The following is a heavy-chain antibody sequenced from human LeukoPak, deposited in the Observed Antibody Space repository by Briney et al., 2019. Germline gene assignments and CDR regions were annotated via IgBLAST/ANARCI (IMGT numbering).Heavy chain of an antibody. Sequence: SETLSLTCAVSGGSISSSNWWSWVRQPPGKGLEWIGEIYHSGSTNYDPSLKSRVTISVDKSKNQFSLKLSSVTAADTAVYYCARDSSSWYGLDYWGQGTLVTVSS. D-gene: IGHD6-13*01. CDR1: GGSISSSNW. V-gene: IGHV4-4*02. CDR2: IYHSGST. J-gene: IGHJ4*02. CDR3: ARDSSSWYGLDY.